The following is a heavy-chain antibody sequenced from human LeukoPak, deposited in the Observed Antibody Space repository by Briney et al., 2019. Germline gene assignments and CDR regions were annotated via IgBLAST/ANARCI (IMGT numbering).Heavy chain of an antibody. Sequence: ASVKVSCKASGYTFTSYAMSWVRQAPGQGLEWMRWINTNTGNPTYAQGFTGRFVFSLDTSVSTAYLQISSLKAEDTAVYYCARASQIGYCSGGSCWFDPWGQGTLVTVSS. CDR1: GYTFTSYA. CDR2: INTNTGNP. V-gene: IGHV7-4-1*02. J-gene: IGHJ5*02. CDR3: ARASQIGYCSGGSCWFDP. D-gene: IGHD2-15*01.